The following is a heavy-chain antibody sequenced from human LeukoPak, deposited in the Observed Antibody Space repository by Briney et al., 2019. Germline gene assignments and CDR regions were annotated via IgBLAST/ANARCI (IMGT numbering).Heavy chain of an antibody. Sequence: PSETLSLTCAVSGGSISSSNWWSWVRQSPGKGLEWIGEIYHSGSTNYNPSLKSRVTISVDKSKNQFSLKLSSVTAADTAVYYCARVARYFDWLTIDYWGQGTLVTVSS. CDR3: ARVARYFDWLTIDY. J-gene: IGHJ4*02. CDR1: GGSISSSNW. V-gene: IGHV4-4*02. CDR2: IYHSGST. D-gene: IGHD3-9*01.